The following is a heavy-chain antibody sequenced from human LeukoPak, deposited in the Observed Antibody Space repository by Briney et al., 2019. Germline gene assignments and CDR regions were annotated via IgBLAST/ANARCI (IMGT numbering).Heavy chain of an antibody. Sequence: GGTLRLSCASSGFRFSNAWMSSLPPAPGTGLDLVGRIKSKGDGGTTDYAAPVKGRFTISRDDSKNTLYLQMNSLKTEDTAVYYCTLYYNAFDIWGQGTMVTVSS. CDR2: IKSKGDGGTT. CDR3: TLYYNAFDI. D-gene: IGHD3-10*01. CDR1: GFRFSNAW. V-gene: IGHV3-15*01. J-gene: IGHJ3*02.